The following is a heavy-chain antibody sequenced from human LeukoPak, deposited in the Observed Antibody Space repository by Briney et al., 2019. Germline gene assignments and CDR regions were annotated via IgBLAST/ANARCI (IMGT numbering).Heavy chain of an antibody. CDR1: GFTFSSYS. D-gene: IGHD3-10*01. Sequence: GGSLRLSCAASGFTFSSYSMMWVRQAPGKGLEWVSYISSSSTTIHYADSVKGRFTISRDNSKNTVYLQMNSLRTEDTAVYYCARSLTMVRAYDYWGQGTLVTVSS. V-gene: IGHV3-48*01. J-gene: IGHJ4*02. CDR3: ARSLTMVRAYDY. CDR2: ISSSSTTI.